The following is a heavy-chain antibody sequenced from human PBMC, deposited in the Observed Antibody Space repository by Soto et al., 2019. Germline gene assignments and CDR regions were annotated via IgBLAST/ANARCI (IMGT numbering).Heavy chain of an antibody. D-gene: IGHD3-10*01. CDR2: INRRATTI. CDR1: GFSFSNFE. V-gene: IGHV3-48*03. Sequence: EVKLVESGGGLVEPGGSLRLSCAASGFSFSNFEMNWVRQAPGKGLEWLAYINRRATTIYYADSVKGRFTISRDNADNSLYLQMNNLRPDDTAVYYCVRDIAIVRGVIRDYWGQGTLVTVSS. J-gene: IGHJ4*02. CDR3: VRDIAIVRGVIRDY.